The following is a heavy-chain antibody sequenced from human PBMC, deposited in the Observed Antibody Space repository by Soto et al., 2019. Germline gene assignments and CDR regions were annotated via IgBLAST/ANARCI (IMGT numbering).Heavy chain of an antibody. Sequence: PSETLSLTCTVSGGSISSYYWSWIRQPPGKGLEWIGYIYYSGSTNYNPSLKSRVTISVDTSKNQFSLKLSSVTAADTAVYYCARLSSYYDYVWGSYRHGWFDPWGQGTLVTVSS. CDR1: GGSISSYY. V-gene: IGHV4-59*01. CDR3: ARLSSYYDYVWGSYRHGWFDP. D-gene: IGHD3-16*02. CDR2: IYYSGST. J-gene: IGHJ5*02.